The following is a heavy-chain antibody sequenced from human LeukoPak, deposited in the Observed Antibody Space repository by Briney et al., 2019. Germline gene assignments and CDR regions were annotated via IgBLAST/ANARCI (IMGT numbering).Heavy chain of an antibody. J-gene: IGHJ4*02. CDR3: ARDKVGASHFDY. Sequence: GGSLRLSCAASGFTFSSYNMNWVRQAPGRGLEWISYISRGSSDIYYADSVKGRFTISRDNSKNTLYLQMNSLRAEDTAVYYCARDKVGASHFDYWGQGTLVTVSS. D-gene: IGHD1-26*01. V-gene: IGHV3-48*01. CDR1: GFTFSSYN. CDR2: ISRGSSDI.